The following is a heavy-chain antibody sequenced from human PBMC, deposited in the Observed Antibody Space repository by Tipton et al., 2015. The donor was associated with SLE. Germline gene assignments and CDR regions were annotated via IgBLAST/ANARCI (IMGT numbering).Heavy chain of an antibody. CDR2: IYYTGST. V-gene: IGHV4-39*01. CDR3: ARHYIGAAFDY. D-gene: IGHD6-13*01. J-gene: IGHJ4*02. Sequence: TLSLTCTVPGGSIGSSTYDWGWIRQPPGKGLEWIGTIYYTGSTHYNPSLKSRVTISVDTSKNQFSLKLSSVTAADTAVYYCARHYIGAAFDYWGQGALVTVSS. CDR1: GGSIGSSTYD.